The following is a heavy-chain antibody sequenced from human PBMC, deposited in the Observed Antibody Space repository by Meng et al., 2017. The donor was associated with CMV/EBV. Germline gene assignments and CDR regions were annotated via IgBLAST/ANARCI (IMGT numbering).Heavy chain of an antibody. D-gene: IGHD5-12*01. CDR2: IYWDDDK. CDR3: AHSQRGYSGPVDFDY. V-gene: IGHV2-5*02. CDR1: GFSLSTSGVG. Sequence: VTLTQSGPTVMNPTKTLPLACNFSGFSLSTSGVGVGRIRQPQGKALEWLAIIYWDDDKRYSPSLKSRLIITKDTSKNQVGLTMTNMDPVDTATYYCAHSQRGYSGPVDFDYWGQGTLVTVSS. J-gene: IGHJ4*02.